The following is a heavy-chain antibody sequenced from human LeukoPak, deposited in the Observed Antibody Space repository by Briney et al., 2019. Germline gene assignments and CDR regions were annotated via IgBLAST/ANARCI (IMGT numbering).Heavy chain of an antibody. CDR2: IYYSGST. D-gene: IGHD6-13*01. J-gene: IGHJ4*02. V-gene: IGHV4-39*07. CDR1: GGSISSSSYY. Sequence: SETLSLTCTVSGGSISSSSYYWGWIRQPPGKGLEWIGSIYYSGSTYYDPSLKSRVTISVDTSKNQFSLKLSSVTAADTAVYYCARERGQQLVNFDYWGQGTLVTVSS. CDR3: ARERGQQLVNFDY.